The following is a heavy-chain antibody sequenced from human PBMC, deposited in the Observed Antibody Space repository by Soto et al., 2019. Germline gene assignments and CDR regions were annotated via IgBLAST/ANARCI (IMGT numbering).Heavy chain of an antibody. CDR1: GGSISSYY. J-gene: IGHJ5*02. Sequence: SETLSLTCTVSGGSISSYYWSWIRQPPGKGLEWIGYIYYSGSTNYNPSLKSRVTISVDTSKNQFSLKLSSVTAADTAVYYCAREMITIFGVGNWFDTWGQGTLVTVSS. CDR2: IYYSGST. V-gene: IGHV4-59*01. D-gene: IGHD3-3*01. CDR3: AREMITIFGVGNWFDT.